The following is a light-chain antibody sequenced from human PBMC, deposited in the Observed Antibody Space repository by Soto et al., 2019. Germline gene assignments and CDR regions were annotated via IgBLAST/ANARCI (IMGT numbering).Light chain of an antibody. CDR3: SSYTASTPFYV. CDR1: RTDVDGHDY. CDR2: DVH. V-gene: IGLV2-14*03. J-gene: IGLJ1*01. Sequence: RPASESRSPGQSINISCTGARTDVDGHDYVSWYQQHPGQAPKLIIFDVHNRPSGVSSRFSGSKSGDTASLTISGLRAEDDGDYYCSSYTASTPFYVFGTGTKVTVL.